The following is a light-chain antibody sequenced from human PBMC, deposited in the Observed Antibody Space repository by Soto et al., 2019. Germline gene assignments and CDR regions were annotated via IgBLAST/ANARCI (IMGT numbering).Light chain of an antibody. CDR1: QSIGSW. J-gene: IGKJ1*01. CDR2: DAS. Sequence: DIQMTQSPSTLSASVGDRVTITCRASQSIGSWLAWYQQKPGKAPKLLIYDASSLESGVPSRFSGSGSGTEFTLTISSLQPDDFATYYCQQYNSYSVAFGQGTKVEIK. V-gene: IGKV1-5*01. CDR3: QQYNSYSVA.